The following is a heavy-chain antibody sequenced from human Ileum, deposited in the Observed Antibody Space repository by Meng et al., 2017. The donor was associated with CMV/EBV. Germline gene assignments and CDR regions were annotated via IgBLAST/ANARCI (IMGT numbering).Heavy chain of an antibody. CDR3: VRAEYADYGGY. Sequence: GGSLRLSCAASGLTFASYAMSWVRQAPGKGLEWVSAITGSGYSTDYADSVKGRFTISRDNSKNSLYLQMNSLRAEDTAVYYCVRAEYADYGGYWGQGTLVTVSS. J-gene: IGHJ4*02. D-gene: IGHD4-17*01. CDR1: GLTFASYA. CDR2: ITGSGYST. V-gene: IGHV3-23*01.